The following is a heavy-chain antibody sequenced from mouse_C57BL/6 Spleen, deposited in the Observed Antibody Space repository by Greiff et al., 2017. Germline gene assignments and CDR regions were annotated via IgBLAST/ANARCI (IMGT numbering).Heavy chain of an antibody. CDR2: ISSGSSTI. D-gene: IGHD1-1*01. CDR1: GFTFSDYG. Sequence: EVHLVESGGGLVKPGGSLKLSCAASGFTFSDYGMHWVRQAPEKGLEWVAYISSGSSTIYYADTVKGRFTISRDNAKNTLFLQMTSLRSEDTAMYYCARNYGSRGYYFDYWGQGTTLTVSS. V-gene: IGHV5-17*01. CDR3: ARNYGSRGYYFDY. J-gene: IGHJ2*01.